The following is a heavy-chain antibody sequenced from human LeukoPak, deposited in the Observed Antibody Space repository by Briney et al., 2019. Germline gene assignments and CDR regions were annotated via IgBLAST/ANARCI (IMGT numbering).Heavy chain of an antibody. CDR2: IKQDGSEK. V-gene: IGHV3-7*01. Sequence: GGSLRLPCAASGFTFSNYWMSWVRQAPGKGLEWVANIKQDGSEKYYVDSVKGRFTISRDNAKNSLYLQMNSLRAEDTAVYYCARCMTTVVTPHYWGQGTLVTVSS. CDR3: ARCMTTVVTPHY. J-gene: IGHJ4*02. CDR1: GFTFSNYW. D-gene: IGHD4-23*01.